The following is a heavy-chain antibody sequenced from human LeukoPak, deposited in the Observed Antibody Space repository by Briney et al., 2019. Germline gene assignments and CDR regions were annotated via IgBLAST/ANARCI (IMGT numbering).Heavy chain of an antibody. CDR3: AKIPVPASSSWYDY. J-gene: IGHJ4*02. Sequence: GGSLRLSCAASGFTFSSYGMHWVRQAPGKGLEWVAVISYDGSNKYYADSVKDRFTISRDNSKNTLYLQMNSLRAEDTAVYYCAKIPVPASSSWYDYWGQGTLVTVSS. V-gene: IGHV3-30*18. D-gene: IGHD6-13*01. CDR1: GFTFSSYG. CDR2: ISYDGSNK.